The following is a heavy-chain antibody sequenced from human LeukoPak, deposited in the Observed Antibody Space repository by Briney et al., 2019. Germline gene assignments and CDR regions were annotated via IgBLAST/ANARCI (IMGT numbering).Heavy chain of an antibody. D-gene: IGHD3-22*01. CDR3: VYDSSGYYYNFDY. CDR1: GGSISSYY. V-gene: IGHV4-59*08. CDR2: IYYSGST. J-gene: IGHJ4*02. Sequence: SETLFLTCTVSGGSISSYYWSWIRQPPGKGLEWIGYIYYSGSTNYNPSLKSRVTISVDTSKNHLSLKLTSVTAADTAMYYCVYDSSGYYYNFDYWGQGILVTVSS.